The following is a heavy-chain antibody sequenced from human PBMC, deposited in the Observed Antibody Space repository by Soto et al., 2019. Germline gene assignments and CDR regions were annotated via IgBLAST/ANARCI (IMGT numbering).Heavy chain of an antibody. V-gene: IGHV1-69*01. Sequence: QVHLVQSGAEVKKPGSSVKVSCKSSGGAFRNYAFSWVRQAPGEGPEWMGGIIPMYVTAKHAQKYQGRLTITADASTNTVYMELTSLTFEDTTVYYCARLGATMTHAFDIWGQGTLVSVSS. CDR3: ARLGATMTHAFDI. J-gene: IGHJ3*02. CDR2: IIPMYVTA. CDR1: GGAFRNYA. D-gene: IGHD5-12*01.